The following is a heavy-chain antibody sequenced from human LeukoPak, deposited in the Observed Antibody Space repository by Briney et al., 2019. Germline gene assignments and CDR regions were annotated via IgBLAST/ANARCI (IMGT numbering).Heavy chain of an antibody. V-gene: IGHV4-59*08. CDR1: GGSISTYY. CDR2: IYYSGST. J-gene: IGHJ4*02. Sequence: SETLSLTCTVSGGSISTYYWTWIRQPPGKGLEWIGYIYYSGSTDYSGTTNYNPSLKSRVTISVDTSKNQFSLKLSSVTAADTAIYYCARHLSSSWQFDYWGQGTLVTVSS. D-gene: IGHD2-2*01. CDR3: ARHLSSSWQFDY.